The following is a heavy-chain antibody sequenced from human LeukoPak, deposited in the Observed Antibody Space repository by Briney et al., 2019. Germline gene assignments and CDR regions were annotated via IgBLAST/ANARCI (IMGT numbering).Heavy chain of an antibody. J-gene: IGHJ4*02. D-gene: IGHD3-22*01. CDR2: IIPNSGGT. V-gene: IGHV1-2*02. CDR1: GYTFTGYY. CDR3: ARGGPYYYDSSGYNDY. Sequence: ASVKVSCKTSGYTFTGYYMHWVRQAPGQGLEWMGWIIPNSGGTSYTQKFQGRVTMTSDTSISTAHMELSRLTYDDTAVYFCARGGPYYYDSSGYNDYWGQGTLVTVSS.